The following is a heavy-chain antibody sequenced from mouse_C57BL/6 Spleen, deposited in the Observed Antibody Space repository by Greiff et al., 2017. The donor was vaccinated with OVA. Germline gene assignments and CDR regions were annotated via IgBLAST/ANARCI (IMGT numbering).Heavy chain of an antibody. Sequence: VQLQQSGPELVKPGASVKISCKASGYTFTDYYMHWVKQSHGKSLEWIGDINPNNGGTSYNQKFKGKATLTVDKSSSTAYMELRSLTSEDSAFYYCAREYSNYVAWFAYWGQGILVTVAA. V-gene: IGHV1-26*01. J-gene: IGHJ3*01. D-gene: IGHD2-5*01. CDR3: AREYSNYVAWFAY. CDR2: INPNNGGT. CDR1: GYTFTDYY.